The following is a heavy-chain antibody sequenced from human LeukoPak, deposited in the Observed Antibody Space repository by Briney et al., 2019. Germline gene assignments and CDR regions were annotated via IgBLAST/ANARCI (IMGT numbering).Heavy chain of an antibody. CDR2: IKQDGSEK. CDR1: GFTFSSYA. CDR3: ATRVGQLVAGGAFDI. J-gene: IGHJ3*02. D-gene: IGHD6-6*01. Sequence: GGSLRLSCAASGFTFSSYAMSWVRQAPGKGLEWVANIKQDGSEKYYVDSVKGRFTISRDNAKNSLYLQMNSLRSDDTAVYYCATRVGQLVAGGAFDIWGQGTMVTVSS. V-gene: IGHV3-7*03.